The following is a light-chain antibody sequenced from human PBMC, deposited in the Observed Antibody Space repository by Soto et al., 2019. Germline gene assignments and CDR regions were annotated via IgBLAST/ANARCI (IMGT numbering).Light chain of an antibody. Sequence: QSVLTQPASVSASPGQSITISCTGTRGDIGGYNYVSWYQQHPGKAPKLMIYDVYHRPSGVSNRFSASKSGNTASLTISGLQAEDEADYYCNSDTSSTTLVFGTGTKVTV. J-gene: IGLJ1*01. CDR2: DVY. CDR3: NSDTSSTTLV. CDR1: RGDIGGYNY. V-gene: IGLV2-14*03.